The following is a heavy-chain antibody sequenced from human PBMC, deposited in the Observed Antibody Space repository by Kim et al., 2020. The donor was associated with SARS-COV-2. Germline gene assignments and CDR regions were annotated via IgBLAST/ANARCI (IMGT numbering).Heavy chain of an antibody. CDR3: AREDSSSSSSGGSYYYYYYGIDV. J-gene: IGHJ6*02. CDR1: GYTFTSYG. CDR2: ISAYNGNT. V-gene: IGHV1-18*01. Sequence: ASVKVSCKASGYTFTSYGISWVRQAPGQGLEWMGWISAYNGNTNYAQKLQGRVTMTTDTSTSTAYMELRSLRSDDTAVYYCAREDSSSSSSGGSYYYYYYGIDVWGQGTTVTVSS. D-gene: IGHD6-6*01.